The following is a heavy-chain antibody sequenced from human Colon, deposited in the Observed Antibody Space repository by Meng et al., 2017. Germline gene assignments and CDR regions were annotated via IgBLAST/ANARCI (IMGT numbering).Heavy chain of an antibody. CDR3: AGRRDSIGHTPFDY. V-gene: IGHV3-23*01. Sequence: GESLKISCAASEFTFSSYAMSWVRQAPGKGLEWVSAISYNGAYTYYPDSVKGRFSISRDNPKNTLYLQMNSLRAEDTAVYYCAGRRDSIGHTPFDYWGQGTVVTVSS. D-gene: IGHD3-22*01. J-gene: IGHJ4*02. CDR2: ISYNGAYT. CDR1: EFTFSSYA.